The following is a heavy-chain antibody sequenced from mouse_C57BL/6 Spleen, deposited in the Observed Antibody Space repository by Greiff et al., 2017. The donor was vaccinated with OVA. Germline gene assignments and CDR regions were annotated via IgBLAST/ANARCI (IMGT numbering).Heavy chain of an antibody. CDR3: AREDYYYGSSPYAMDY. J-gene: IGHJ4*01. CDR1: GYTFTSYW. CDR2: IYPGSGST. V-gene: IGHV1-55*01. D-gene: IGHD1-1*01. Sequence: QVQLQQPGAELVKPGASVKMSCKASGYTFTSYWITWVKQRPGQGLEWIGDIYPGSGSTNYNEKFKSKATLTVDTSSSTAYMQLSSLTSEDSAVYYCAREDYYYGSSPYAMDYWGQGTSVTVSS.